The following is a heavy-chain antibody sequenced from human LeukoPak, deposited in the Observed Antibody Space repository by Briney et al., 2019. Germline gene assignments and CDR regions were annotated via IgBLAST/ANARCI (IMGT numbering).Heavy chain of an antibody. J-gene: IGHJ4*02. CDR1: GGTFSTYA. D-gene: IGHD3-3*01. CDR3: ATSVGTSGPELDY. Sequence: GASVKVSCKASGGTFSTYAISWVRQAPGQGLEWVGRIVPILGTANYAQNFQGRVTITADRSTTTAYMELSSLRSEDTAVYYCATSVGTSGPELDYWGQGTLVTVSS. CDR2: IVPILGTA. V-gene: IGHV1-69*04.